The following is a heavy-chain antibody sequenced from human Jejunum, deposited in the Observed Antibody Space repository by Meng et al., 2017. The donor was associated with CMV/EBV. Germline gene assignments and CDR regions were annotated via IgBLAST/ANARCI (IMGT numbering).Heavy chain of an antibody. D-gene: IGHD2-2*01. CDR2: FSRCGSYT. J-gene: IGHJ6*02. Sequence: FSSSAIAWGPKAPGTALAWLSVFSRCGSYTYCADSVTSRFTISRYNYQNTLYLQMASLRAAVTAVYYCARESGEYQMLSYYCLDVWGQGTTVTVSS. CDR3: ARESGEYQMLSYYCLDV. V-gene: IGHV3-23*01. CDR1: FSSSA.